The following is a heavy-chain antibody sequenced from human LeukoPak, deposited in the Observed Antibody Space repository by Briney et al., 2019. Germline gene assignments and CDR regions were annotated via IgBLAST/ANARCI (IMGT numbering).Heavy chain of an antibody. J-gene: IGHJ4*02. CDR3: AKASTHCRSTSCYHYFDY. CDR2: ISGSGGST. CDR1: GFTFSDYY. Sequence: GGSLRLSSAVSGFTFSDYYMSWIRQAPGKGLEWVTAISGSGGSTYYADSVKGRFTISRDNSKNTLYLQMNSLRAEDTAVYYCAKASTHCRSTSCYHYFDYWGQGTLVTVSS. V-gene: IGHV3-23*01. D-gene: IGHD2-2*01.